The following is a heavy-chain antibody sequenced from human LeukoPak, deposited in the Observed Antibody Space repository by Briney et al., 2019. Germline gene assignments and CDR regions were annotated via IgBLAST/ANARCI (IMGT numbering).Heavy chain of an antibody. CDR2: IYDSGST. CDR3: ARDCSGGSCYGAFDI. CDR1: GASVSSNSYH. V-gene: IGHV4-30-4*08. J-gene: IGHJ3*02. Sequence: SETLSLTCTVSGASVSSNSYHWSWIRQPPGKGLEWIGYIYDSGSTYYNPSLKSRITISVDTSENRFSLKLSSVTATDTAVYYCARDCSGGSCYGAFDIWGQGTMVTVSS. D-gene: IGHD2-15*01.